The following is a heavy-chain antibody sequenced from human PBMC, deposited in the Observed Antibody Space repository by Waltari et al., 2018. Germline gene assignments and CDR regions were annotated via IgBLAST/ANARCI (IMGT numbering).Heavy chain of an antibody. CDR2: INPNSGGT. D-gene: IGHD2-2*02. J-gene: IGHJ6*02. CDR3: ARGIVVVPAAIPLDYYYGMDV. CDR1: GYTFTGYY. V-gene: IGHV1-2*02. Sequence: QVQLVQSGAEVTKPGASVTVSCKASGYTFTGYYLHWVRQAPGQGLEWLGWINPNSGGTNYAQKFQGRVTMTRDTSISTAYMELSRLRSDDTAVYYCARGIVVVPAAIPLDYYYGMDVWGQGTTVTVSS.